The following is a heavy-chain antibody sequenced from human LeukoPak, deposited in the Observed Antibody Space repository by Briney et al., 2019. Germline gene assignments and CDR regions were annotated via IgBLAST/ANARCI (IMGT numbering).Heavy chain of an antibody. J-gene: IGHJ4*02. CDR3: ARDSLGVATHDDDY. Sequence: ASVKVSCKASGYTFTSYGISWVRQAPGQGLEWMGWISAYNGNTNYAQKLQGRVTMTTDTSTSTAYVELRSLRSDDTAVYYCARDSLGVATHDDDYWGQGTLVTVSS. D-gene: IGHD5-12*01. CDR1: GYTFTSYG. CDR2: ISAYNGNT. V-gene: IGHV1-18*04.